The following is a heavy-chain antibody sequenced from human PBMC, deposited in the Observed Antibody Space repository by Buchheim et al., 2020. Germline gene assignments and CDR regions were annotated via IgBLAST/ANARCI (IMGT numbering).Heavy chain of an antibody. V-gene: IGHV3-48*01. CDR3: AKVDIVVVPAVKSWFDP. CDR2: ISSSSSTI. CDR1: GFTLSSYS. Sequence: EVQLVESGGGLVQPGGSLRLSCAASGFTLSSYSMNWVRQAPGKGLEWVSYISSSSSTIYYADSVKGRFTISRDNSKNTLYLQMNSLRAEDTAVYYCAKVDIVVVPAVKSWFDPWGQGTL. D-gene: IGHD2-2*03. J-gene: IGHJ5*02.